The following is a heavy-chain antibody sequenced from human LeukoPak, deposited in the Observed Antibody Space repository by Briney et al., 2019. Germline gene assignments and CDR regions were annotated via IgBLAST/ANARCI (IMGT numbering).Heavy chain of an antibody. CDR3: ARGGYDRDYFDY. V-gene: IGHV1-8*01. D-gene: IGHD5-12*01. CDR2: MNPNSGNT. J-gene: IGHJ4*02. CDR1: AYTFTSYD. Sequence: ASVNVSCKASAYTFTSYDINWVRQATVQGLEWMGWMNPNSGNTGYAQKFQGRVTMTRNTSISTAYMELSSLRSEDTAVYYCARGGYDRDYFDYWGQGTLVTVSS.